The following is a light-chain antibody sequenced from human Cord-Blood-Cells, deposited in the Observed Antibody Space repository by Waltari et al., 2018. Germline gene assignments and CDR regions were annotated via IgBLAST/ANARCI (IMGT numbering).Light chain of an antibody. J-gene: IGKJ1*01. CDR1: QSLLHSNGYNY. Sequence: DIVMTQSPLSLPVTPGEPASISCRSSQSLLHSNGYNYLYWYLQKPGQSPQLLIYLGSNRDSGVPNMFSGSGSDTDFTLKISSVEAEDVGVYYCMQALQTPWTFGQGTKVEIK. CDR3: MQALQTPWT. CDR2: LGS. V-gene: IGKV2-28*01.